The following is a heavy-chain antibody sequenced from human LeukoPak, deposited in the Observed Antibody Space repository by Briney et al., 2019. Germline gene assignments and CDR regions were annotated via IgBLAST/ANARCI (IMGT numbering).Heavy chain of an antibody. CDR2: IVVGSGNT. Sequence: SVKVSCKASGFTFTSSAMQWVRQARGQRLEWIGWIVVGSGNTNYAQKFQERVTITRDMSTSTAYMELSSLRSEDTAVYYCTRTRGYSYGYVDYWGQGTLVTVSS. V-gene: IGHV1-58*02. J-gene: IGHJ4*02. CDR1: GFTFTSSA. D-gene: IGHD5-18*01. CDR3: TRTRGYSYGYVDY.